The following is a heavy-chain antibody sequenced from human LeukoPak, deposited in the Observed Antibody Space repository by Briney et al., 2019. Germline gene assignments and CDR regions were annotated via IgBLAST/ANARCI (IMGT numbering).Heavy chain of an antibody. D-gene: IGHD2-2*02. CDR2: IGGSGAGT. CDR1: GFTFSSYA. CDR3: TKGYTNIDY. J-gene: IGHJ4*02. V-gene: IGHV3-23*01. Sequence: GGSLRLSCAASGFTFSSYAMSWVRQAPGKGLDWVSSIGGSGAGTYYADSVQGRFTISRDNSKNTLYLQMASLRAEDTALYYCTKGYTNIDYWGQGTLVTVSS.